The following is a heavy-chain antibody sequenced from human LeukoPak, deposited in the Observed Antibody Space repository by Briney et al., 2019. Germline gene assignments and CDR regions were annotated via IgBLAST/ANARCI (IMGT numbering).Heavy chain of an antibody. CDR2: IYYSGST. Sequence: SETLSLTCTVSGGSISSYYWSWIRQPPGKGLEWIGYIYYSGSTNYNPSLKSRVTIPVDTSKNQFSLKLSSVTAADTAVYYCARTIVVVPAAILYFDYWGQGTLVTVSS. J-gene: IGHJ4*02. D-gene: IGHD2-2*01. V-gene: IGHV4-59*01. CDR1: GGSISSYY. CDR3: ARTIVVVPAAILYFDY.